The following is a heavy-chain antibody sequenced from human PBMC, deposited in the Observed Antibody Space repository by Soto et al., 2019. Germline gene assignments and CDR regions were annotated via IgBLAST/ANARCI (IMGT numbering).Heavy chain of an antibody. CDR3: ARNVVARCFDY. V-gene: IGHV4-39*01. D-gene: IGHD5-12*01. CDR1: GGSISSSSYY. Sequence: SETLSLTCTVSGGSISSSSYYWGWIRQPPGKGLEWIGSIYYSGSTYYNPSLKSRVTISVDTSKNQFSLKLSSVTAADTAVYYCARNVVARCFDYWGQGTLVTVSS. CDR2: IYYSGST. J-gene: IGHJ4*02.